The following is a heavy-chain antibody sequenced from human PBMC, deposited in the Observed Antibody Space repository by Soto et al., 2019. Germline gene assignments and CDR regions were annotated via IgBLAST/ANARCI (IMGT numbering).Heavy chain of an antibody. Sequence: PSETLSLTCTVSGGSIINGGYYFNCVRQHPWKGLEWIGYIHYSGSTWYNPSLESRVTISVDTSKDQFSLKLRSVTAADTAVYYCARVQGSGSYAAYYFDSWGQGTLVTVSS. D-gene: IGHD3-10*01. CDR3: ARVQGSGSYAAYYFDS. CDR1: GGSIINGGYY. J-gene: IGHJ4*01. V-gene: IGHV4-31*03. CDR2: IHYSGST.